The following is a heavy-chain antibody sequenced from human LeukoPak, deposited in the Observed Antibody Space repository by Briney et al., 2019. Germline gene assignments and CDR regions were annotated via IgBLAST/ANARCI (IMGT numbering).Heavy chain of an antibody. Sequence: SETLSLTCTVTGDSISSYYWSWIRQPPGKGLEWIGYIYYSGSTNYNPSLKSRVTISVDTSKNQFSLRLSSVTAADTAVYYCARAIRPKTIFGGYFDYWGQGTLVTVSS. V-gene: IGHV4-59*12. CDR1: GDSISSYY. CDR3: ARAIRPKTIFGGYFDY. CDR2: IYYSGST. D-gene: IGHD3-3*01. J-gene: IGHJ4*02.